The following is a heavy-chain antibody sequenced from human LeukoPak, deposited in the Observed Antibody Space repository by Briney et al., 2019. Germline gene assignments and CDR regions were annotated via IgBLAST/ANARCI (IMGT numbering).Heavy chain of an antibody. CDR1: GFTFSNYG. CDR2: IRFDGSNK. Sequence: PGGSLRLSCAASGFTFSNYGMHWVRQAPGKGLEWVAFIRFDGSNKYYADSVKGRFTISRDNSNNTLFLQMNSLRAEDTAVYYCARDVPSNDYYDSSIAPWGQGTLVTVSS. CDR3: ARDVPSNDYYDSSIAP. J-gene: IGHJ5*02. V-gene: IGHV3-30*02. D-gene: IGHD3-22*01.